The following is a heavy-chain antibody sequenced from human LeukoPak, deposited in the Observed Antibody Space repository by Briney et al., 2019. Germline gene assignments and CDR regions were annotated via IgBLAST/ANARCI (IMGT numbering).Heavy chain of an antibody. CDR3: ARVIEWIQLWLPPFDY. J-gene: IGHJ4*02. CDR1: GGSISSGSYY. CDR2: IYHSGST. V-gene: IGHV4-39*07. Sequence: SQTLSLTCTVSGGSISSGSYYWSWIRQPPGKGLEWIGSIYHSGSTYYNPSLKSRVTISVDTSKNQFSLKLSSVTAADTAVYYCARVIEWIQLWLPPFDYWGQGTLVTVSS. D-gene: IGHD5-18*01.